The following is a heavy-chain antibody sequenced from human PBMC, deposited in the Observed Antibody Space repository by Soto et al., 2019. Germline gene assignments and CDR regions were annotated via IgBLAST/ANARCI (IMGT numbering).Heavy chain of an antibody. V-gene: IGHV3-43D*04. D-gene: IGHD4-4*01. J-gene: IGHJ6*02. CDR1: GFTFSSYA. CDR3: AKGGSYSNYGMDV. CDR2: ISWDGGST. Sequence: PGGSLRLSCEASGFTFSSYAMSWVRQAPGKGLEWVSLISWDGGSTYYADSVKGRFTISRDNSKNSLYLQMNSLRAEDTALYYCAKGGSYSNYGMDVWGQGTTVTVSS.